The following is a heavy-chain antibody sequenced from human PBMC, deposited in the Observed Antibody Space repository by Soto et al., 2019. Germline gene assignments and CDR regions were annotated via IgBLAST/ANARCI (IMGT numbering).Heavy chain of an antibody. CDR1: GGSISSSSYY. V-gene: IGHV4-39*02. D-gene: IGHD6-13*01. CDR3: ARDSSSWYGYGMDV. J-gene: IGHJ6*02. Sequence: QLQLQESGPGLVKPSETLSLTCTVSGGSISSSSYYWGWIRQPPGKGLEWIGSIYYSGSTYYNPSLKSRVTISVDTSKNQFSLKLSSVTAADTAVYYCARDSSSWYGYGMDVWGQGTTVTVSS. CDR2: IYYSGST.